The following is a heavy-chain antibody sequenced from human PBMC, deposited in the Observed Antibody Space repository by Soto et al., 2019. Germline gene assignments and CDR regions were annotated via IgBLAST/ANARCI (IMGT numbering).Heavy chain of an antibody. Sequence: GGSLRLSCAASGFTFSSYGMHWVRQAPGKGLEWVAVIWYDGSNKYYADSVKGRFTISSDNSKNTLYLQMNSLIAEDTAVFYCARSYYDFWSGYTPYYFDYWGQGTLVTVSS. D-gene: IGHD3-3*01. J-gene: IGHJ4*02. CDR3: ARSYYDFWSGYTPYYFDY. CDR2: IWYDGSNK. CDR1: GFTFSSYG. V-gene: IGHV3-33*01.